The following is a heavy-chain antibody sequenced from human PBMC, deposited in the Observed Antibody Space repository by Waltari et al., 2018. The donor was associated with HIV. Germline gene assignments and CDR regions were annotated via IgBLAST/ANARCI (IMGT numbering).Heavy chain of an antibody. V-gene: IGHV1-24*01. Sequence: QVHLVQSGAAVKEPGSSVKVSCKLSGDTLSQSSIPWVRQAPGKWLELMGGFDPEDGETIHAQKFQDRVTMTEDTSTDTSYMGLSSLTSEDTAVYFCATSGHGGPYYYYGLDVWGQGTTVTVSS. CDR1: GDTLSQSS. D-gene: IGHD5-12*01. CDR2: FDPEDGET. CDR3: ATSGHGGPYYYYGLDV. J-gene: IGHJ6*02.